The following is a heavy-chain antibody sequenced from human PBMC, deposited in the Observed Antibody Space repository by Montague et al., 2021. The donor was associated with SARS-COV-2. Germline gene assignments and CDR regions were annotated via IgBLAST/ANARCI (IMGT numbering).Heavy chain of an antibody. D-gene: IGHD3-10*01. J-gene: IGHJ6*02. CDR2: IYYSGST. Sequence: SETLSLTCAISGRGINGKNDCSHVSSQATGKGVGWIGNIYYSGSTYYNPSLKSRVTISIDTSKNQFSLKLSSVTAADTAVYYCARDDIVLQGVTKGMDVWGQGTTVTVSS. CDR1: GRGINGKNDC. V-gene: IGHV4-39*07. CDR3: ARDDIVLQGVTKGMDV.